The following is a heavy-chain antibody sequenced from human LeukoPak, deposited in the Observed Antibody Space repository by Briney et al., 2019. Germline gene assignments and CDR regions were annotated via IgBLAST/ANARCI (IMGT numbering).Heavy chain of an antibody. V-gene: IGHV1-18*01. CDR3: ARQDQTLLFGHYYYYGMDV. CDR2: ISAYNGNT. D-gene: IGHD2-21*02. J-gene: IGHJ6*02. Sequence: GASVKLSCKASGYTFTSYGISWVRQAPGQGLEWMGWISAYNGNTNYAQKIQGRVTMTTDTSTSTAYMELRSLRSDDTAVYYCARQDQTLLFGHYYYYGMDVWGQGTTVTVSS. CDR1: GYTFTSYG.